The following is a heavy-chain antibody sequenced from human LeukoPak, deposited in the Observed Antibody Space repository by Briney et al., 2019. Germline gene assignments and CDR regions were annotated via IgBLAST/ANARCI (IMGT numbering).Heavy chain of an antibody. D-gene: IGHD3-10*01. J-gene: IGHJ4*02. Sequence: GGSLRLSCAASGFTFSSYTMNWVRQAPGKGLEWVSYIGYSVSTIYYADSVKGRSTISRDNAKNSLYLQMNSLRDEDTAVYYCARDLAYGFDYWGQGTLVTVSS. CDR1: GFTFSSYT. V-gene: IGHV3-48*02. CDR2: IGYSVSTI. CDR3: ARDLAYGFDY.